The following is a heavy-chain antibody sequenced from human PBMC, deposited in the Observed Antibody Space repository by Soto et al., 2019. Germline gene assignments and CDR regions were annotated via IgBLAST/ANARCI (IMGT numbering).Heavy chain of an antibody. V-gene: IGHV1-18*01. CDR3: AKSIITMVRGVPRTYYYGMDV. Sequence: QVQLVQSGAEVKKPGASVKVSCKASGYTFTSYGISWVRQAPGQGLEWMGWISAYNGHTNYAQKLQGRLTMTTDTSTSTAYMELRSLRSDDTAVYYCAKSIITMVRGVPRTYYYGMDVWGQGTTVTVSS. CDR2: ISAYNGHT. CDR1: GYTFTSYG. D-gene: IGHD3-10*01. J-gene: IGHJ6*02.